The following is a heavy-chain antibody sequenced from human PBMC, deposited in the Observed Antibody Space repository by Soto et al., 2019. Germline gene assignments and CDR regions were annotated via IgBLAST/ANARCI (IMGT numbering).Heavy chain of an antibody. Sequence: SETLSLTCTVSGGSVSSGSYYWSWIRQPPGKGLEWIGYIYYSGSTNYNPSLKSRVTISVDTSKNQFSLKLSSVTAADTAVYYCARQSGSGRSYYYYGMDVWGQGTTVTVSS. J-gene: IGHJ6*02. CDR3: ARQSGSGRSYYYYGMDV. CDR2: IYYSGST. D-gene: IGHD3-10*01. CDR1: GGSVSSGSYY. V-gene: IGHV4-61*01.